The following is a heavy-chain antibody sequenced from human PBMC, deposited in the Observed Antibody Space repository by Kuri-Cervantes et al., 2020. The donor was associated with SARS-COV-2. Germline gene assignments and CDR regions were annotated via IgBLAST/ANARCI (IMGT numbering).Heavy chain of an antibody. CDR2: IYYSGST. Sequence: GSLRLSCTVSGGSVSSGSYYWSWIRQPPGKGLEWIGYIYYSGSTNYNPSLKSRVTISVDTSKDQFSLKLSSVTAADTAVYYCARDHYDSSGYALDIWGQGTMVTVSS. D-gene: IGHD3-22*01. V-gene: IGHV4-61*01. CDR1: GGSVSSGSYY. J-gene: IGHJ3*02. CDR3: ARDHYDSSGYALDI.